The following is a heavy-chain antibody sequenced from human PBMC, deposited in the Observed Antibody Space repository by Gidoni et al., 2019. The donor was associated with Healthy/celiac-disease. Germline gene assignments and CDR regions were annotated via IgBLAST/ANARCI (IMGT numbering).Heavy chain of an antibody. Sequence: QVQLAQSGAAAKQPVASVSVSCKASGYIFTGYYMHWVRQAPGQGLEWMGWINPNNGGTNSAQKFQGRVTMTRDTSISTVYMELSRLRSDDTAMYYCARGYCSSTRCYLGDNWFDPWGQGTLVTVSS. D-gene: IGHD2-2*01. CDR1: GYIFTGYY. CDR2: INPNNGGT. J-gene: IGHJ5*02. CDR3: ARGYCSSTRCYLGDNWFDP. V-gene: IGHV1-2*02.